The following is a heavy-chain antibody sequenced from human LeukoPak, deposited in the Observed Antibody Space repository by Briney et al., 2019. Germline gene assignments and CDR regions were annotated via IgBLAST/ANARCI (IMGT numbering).Heavy chain of an antibody. J-gene: IGHJ6*02. Sequence: ASVKVPCKASGYTFTSYYMHWVRQAPGQGLEWMGIINPSGGSTSYAQKFQGRVTMTRDTSTSTVYMELSSLRSEDTAVYYCARRPVQLYYYYGMDVWGQGTTVTVSS. CDR1: GYTFTSYY. V-gene: IGHV1-46*01. CDR3: ARRPVQLYYYYGMDV. CDR2: INPSGGST. D-gene: IGHD1-1*01.